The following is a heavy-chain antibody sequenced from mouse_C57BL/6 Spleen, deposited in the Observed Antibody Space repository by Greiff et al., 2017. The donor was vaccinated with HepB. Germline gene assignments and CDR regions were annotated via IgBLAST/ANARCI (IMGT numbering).Heavy chain of an antibody. CDR2: IWSGGST. CDR1: GFSLTSYG. D-gene: IGHD1-1*01. Sequence: VKLVESGPGLVQPSQSLSITCTVSGFSLTSYGVHWVRQPPGKGLEWLGVIWSGGSTDYNAAFISRLSISKDNSKSQVFFKMNSLQADDTAIYYCAKRVYGSDYAMDYWGQGTSVTVSS. J-gene: IGHJ4*01. V-gene: IGHV2-4*01. CDR3: AKRVYGSDYAMDY.